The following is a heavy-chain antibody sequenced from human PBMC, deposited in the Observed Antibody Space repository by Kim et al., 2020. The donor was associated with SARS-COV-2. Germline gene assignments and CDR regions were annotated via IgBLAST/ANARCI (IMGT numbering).Heavy chain of an antibody. CDR2: IYHSGST. D-gene: IGHD3-10*01. V-gene: IGHV4-38-2*02. Sequence: SETLSLTCTVSGSSISSGYYWGWIRQPPGTGLEWIGSIYHSGSTYYNPSLKSRVTISVDTSKNQFSLKLSSVTAADTAVYYCASLSLWFGELYIDYWGQGTLVTVSS. J-gene: IGHJ4*02. CDR1: GSSISSGYY. CDR3: ASLSLWFGELYIDY.